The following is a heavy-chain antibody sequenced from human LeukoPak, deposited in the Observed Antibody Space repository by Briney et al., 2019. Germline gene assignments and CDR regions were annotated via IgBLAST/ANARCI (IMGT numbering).Heavy chain of an antibody. CDR1: GYTFTSYD. CDR3: ARDPGSSGWTNDAFDI. V-gene: IGHV1-69*04. Sequence: SVKVSCKASGYTFTSYDINWVRQAPGQGLEWMGRIIPILGIANYAQKFQGRVAITADKSTSTAYMELSSLRSEDTAVYYCARDPGSSGWTNDAFDIWGQGTMVTVSS. CDR2: IIPILGIA. J-gene: IGHJ3*02. D-gene: IGHD6-19*01.